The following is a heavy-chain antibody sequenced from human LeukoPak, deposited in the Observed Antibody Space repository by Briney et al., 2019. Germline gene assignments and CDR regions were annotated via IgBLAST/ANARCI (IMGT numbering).Heavy chain of an antibody. J-gene: IGHJ5*02. CDR1: GGSFSGYY. CDR2: TNHSGST. D-gene: IGHD2-2*01. CDR3: ASRGCSSTSCYERGHWFDP. Sequence: SETLSLTCAVYGGSFSGYYWSWIRQPPGKGLEWIGETNHSGSTNYNPSLKSRVTISVDTSKNQFSLKLSSVTAADTAVYYCASRGCSSTSCYERGHWFDPWGQGTLVTVSS. V-gene: IGHV4-34*01.